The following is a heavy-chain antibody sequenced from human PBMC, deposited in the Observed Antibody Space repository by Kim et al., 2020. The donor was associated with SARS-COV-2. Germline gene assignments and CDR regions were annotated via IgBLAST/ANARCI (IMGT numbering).Heavy chain of an antibody. V-gene: IGHV1-18*01. D-gene: IGHD3-10*01. CDR2: ISIYNGDT. CDR1: NYTFSSYG. CDR3: ARDGTMVRGVITHYYGMDV. Sequence: ASVKVSCKASNYTFSSYGISWVRQAPGQGLEWMGWISIYNGDTRYAQNFQGRVTVTTDTSTSTAYVELRRLRSDDTAVYYCARDGTMVRGVITHYYGMDVWGQGTTVTVSS. J-gene: IGHJ6*02.